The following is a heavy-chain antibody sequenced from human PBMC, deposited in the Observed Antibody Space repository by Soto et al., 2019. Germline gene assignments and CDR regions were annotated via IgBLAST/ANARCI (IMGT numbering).Heavy chain of an antibody. D-gene: IGHD6-19*01. J-gene: IGHJ4*02. CDR3: ARSTSSGWYYFDY. V-gene: IGHV3-74*01. CDR2: IKSDGSSK. Sequence: VWSQILCNAASAFNFSNFWIYWVRQKQGKGLVWVSRIKSDGSSKSYADSVEGRLTISRDNAKNTLYLQMNSLRGEDTAVYYCARSTSSGWYYFDYWGQGALVPVSS. CDR1: AFNFSNFW.